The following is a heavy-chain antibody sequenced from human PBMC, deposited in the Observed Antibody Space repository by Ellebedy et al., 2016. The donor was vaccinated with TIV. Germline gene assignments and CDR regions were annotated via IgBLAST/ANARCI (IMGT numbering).Heavy chain of an antibody. D-gene: IGHD3-10*01. CDR3: AKGNNRRNYFGSEDY. J-gene: IGHJ4*02. V-gene: IGHV3-9*01. Sequence: SLKISCAASGFTFDDYAMHWVRQAPGKGLEWVSGINWNSGSIDYADSVKGRFTISRDNAKNSLFLQMNSLRAEDTALYYCAKGNNRRNYFGSEDYWGQGTLVTVSS. CDR2: INWNSGSI. CDR1: GFTFDDYA.